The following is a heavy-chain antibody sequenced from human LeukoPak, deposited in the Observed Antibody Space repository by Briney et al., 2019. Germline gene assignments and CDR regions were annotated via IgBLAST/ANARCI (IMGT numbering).Heavy chain of an antibody. V-gene: IGHV4-61*01. D-gene: IGHD1-7*01. Sequence: SQTLSLTCTVSGGSVSGGNYYCSWIRQSPGKGLEWTGYIHYSGNTVYNPSLKSRVTMSIDTSKNQYSLNLSSATAADTAVYYCTRTGSTGGYWGQGTLVTVSS. J-gene: IGHJ4*02. CDR1: GGSVSGGNYY. CDR3: TRTGSTGGY. CDR2: IHYSGNT.